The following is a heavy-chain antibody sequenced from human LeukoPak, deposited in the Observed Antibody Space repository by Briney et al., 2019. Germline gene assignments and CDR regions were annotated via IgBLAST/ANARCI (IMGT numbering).Heavy chain of an antibody. CDR2: IYYSGST. CDR1: GGSISSYY. J-gene: IGHJ4*02. V-gene: IGHV4-39*01. D-gene: IGHD3-16*01. Sequence: PSETLSLTCTVSGGSISSYYWGWLRQPPGKGLEWIGTIYYSGSTYYNPSLKSRVTISVDASENQFSLKLSSVTAADTAVYYRARLDSIHLITYWGQGTLVTVSS. CDR3: ARLDSIHLITY.